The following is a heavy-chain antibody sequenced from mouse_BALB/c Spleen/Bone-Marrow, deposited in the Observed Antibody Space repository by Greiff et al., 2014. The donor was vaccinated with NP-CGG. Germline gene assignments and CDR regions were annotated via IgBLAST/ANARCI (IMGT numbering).Heavy chain of an antibody. CDR2: INPGSGGV. J-gene: IGHJ4*01. CDR3: SREITRYAVDY. Sequence: QVQLKQSGAELVRPGTSVKVSCKASGYAFTNYWIEWVKQRPGQGLEWIGVINPGSGGVNYNEKFKGKATLTADKFSSTAYIQLSSLTSDDSAVYFCSREITRYAVDYWGQGTSVTVSS. D-gene: IGHD2-4*01. CDR1: GYAFTNYW. V-gene: IGHV1-54*01.